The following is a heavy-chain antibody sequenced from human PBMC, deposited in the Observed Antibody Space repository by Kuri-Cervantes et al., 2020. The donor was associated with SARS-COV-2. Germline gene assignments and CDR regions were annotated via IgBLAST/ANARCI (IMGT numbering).Heavy chain of an antibody. CDR3: ATAEDYGGNPQAYYFDY. V-gene: IGHV4-39*01. CDR1: GGSISSYY. D-gene: IGHD4-23*01. CDR2: IYYSGST. J-gene: IGHJ4*02. Sequence: SETLSLTCTVSGGSISSYYWGWIRQPPGKGLEWIGSIYYSGSTYYNPSLKSRVTISVDTSKNQFSLKLSSVTAADTAVYYCATAEDYGGNPQAYYFDYWGQGTLVTVSS.